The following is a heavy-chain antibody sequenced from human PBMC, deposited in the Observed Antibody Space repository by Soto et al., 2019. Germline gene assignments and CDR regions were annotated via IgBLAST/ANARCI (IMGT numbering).Heavy chain of an antibody. CDR1: GFPFPNAW. V-gene: IGHV3-15*07. D-gene: IGHD3-22*01. CDR3: TTDSYSTIIIVRFDY. J-gene: IGHJ4*01. Sequence: GGSLRLSCAASGFPFPNAWMNWVRQAPGKGLEWVGRIKSSIDGGTTDYAEPVKGRFAISRDDSNNMVYLQMNSLKIEDTAVYYCTTDSYSTIIIVRFDYWGHGTLVTVSS. CDR2: IKSSIDGGTT.